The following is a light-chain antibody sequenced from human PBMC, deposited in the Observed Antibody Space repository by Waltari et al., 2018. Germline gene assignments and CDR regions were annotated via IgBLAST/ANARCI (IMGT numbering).Light chain of an antibody. Sequence: DIVLTQSPEYLPVFLGERAPINCQPSQRVVFSSNKKNYLSWYQQKPGQPPKLLITWASTRESGVPDRFSGSGSETDFTLTISSLQAEDVAVYYCQQCYTFPYTFGQGTKLEIK. CDR1: QRVVFSSNKKNY. CDR2: WAS. V-gene: IGKV4-1*01. CDR3: QQCYTFPYT. J-gene: IGKJ2*01.